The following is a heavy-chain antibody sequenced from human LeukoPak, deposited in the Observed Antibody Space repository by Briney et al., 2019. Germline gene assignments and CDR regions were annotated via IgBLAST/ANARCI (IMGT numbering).Heavy chain of an antibody. Sequence: SETLSLTCTVSGGSISSSSYYWGWIRQPPGKGLEWIGSIYYSGSTYYNPSLKSRVTISVDTSKNQFSLKLSSVTAADTAVYYCARPDWYYYDSSGYSPFGPFDYWGQGTLVTVSS. CDR3: ARPDWYYYDSSGYSPFGPFDY. CDR1: GGSISSSSYY. CDR2: IYYSGST. D-gene: IGHD3-22*01. V-gene: IGHV4-39*01. J-gene: IGHJ4*02.